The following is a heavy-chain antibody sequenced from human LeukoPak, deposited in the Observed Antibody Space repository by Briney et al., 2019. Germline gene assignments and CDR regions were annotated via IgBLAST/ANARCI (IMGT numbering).Heavy chain of an antibody. Sequence: GGSLRLSCSFSGLVASSNYMAWVRQAPGKGLQWISFIYGGGNTLYADSVMGRFSISRDNSKTTLYLQMNSLRAEDTAVYYCATGGRSGMAFDFWGQGTLVTVSS. J-gene: IGHJ4*02. V-gene: IGHV3-53*01. CDR1: GLVASSNY. D-gene: IGHD5-24*01. CDR3: ATGGRSGMAFDF. CDR2: IYGGGNT.